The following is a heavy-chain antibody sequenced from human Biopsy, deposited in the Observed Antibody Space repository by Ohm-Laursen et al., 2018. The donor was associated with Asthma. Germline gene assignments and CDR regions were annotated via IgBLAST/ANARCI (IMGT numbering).Heavy chain of an antibody. CDR1: GYTFNSAG. D-gene: IGHD3-10*01. CDR2: TSVYNGNT. J-gene: IGHJ6*02. Sequence: SSETLSSKISGYTFNSAGITWERLPPGQGPAWMGWTSVYNGNTKVAQKLQDRVTMITDTSTSTAYMELRSLRSDDTAVYFCARAVDYSHYYGIDVWGQGTTVTVS. CDR3: ARAVDYSHYYGIDV. V-gene: IGHV1-18*01.